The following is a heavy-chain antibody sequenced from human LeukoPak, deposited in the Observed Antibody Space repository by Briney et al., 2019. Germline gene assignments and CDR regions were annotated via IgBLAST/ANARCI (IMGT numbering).Heavy chain of an antibody. J-gene: IGHJ5*02. CDR3: ARSDGIVGEEAWFDP. CDR2: IFTTGVT. Sequence: PSETLSLTCSVSGGSIGTFHWHWIRQPPGKGLEWIGYIFTTGVTNYSPSLKSRVTISVDTSKNQFSLRLSSVTAADTAVYYCARSDGIVGEEAWFDPWGQGTLVTVSS. D-gene: IGHD1-26*01. CDR1: GGSIGTFH. V-gene: IGHV4-4*09.